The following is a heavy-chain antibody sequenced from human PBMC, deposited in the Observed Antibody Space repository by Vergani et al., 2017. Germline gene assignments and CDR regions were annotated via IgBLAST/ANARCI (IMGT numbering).Heavy chain of an antibody. Sequence: EVHLVESGGGLVQPGGSLRLSCAASGFPFNHYAMNWVRQAPGKGLDWVSGISCIGGSTYYAGSVKGRFTISRDSSKNTLYLQMNSLSAGDTAVYYCAKANPRNSGYDYLYYYHAMDVWGQGTTVTVS. CDR2: ISCIGGST. CDR1: GFPFNHYA. D-gene: IGHD5-12*01. CDR3: AKANPRNSGYDYLYYYHAMDV. V-gene: IGHV3-23*04. J-gene: IGHJ6*02.